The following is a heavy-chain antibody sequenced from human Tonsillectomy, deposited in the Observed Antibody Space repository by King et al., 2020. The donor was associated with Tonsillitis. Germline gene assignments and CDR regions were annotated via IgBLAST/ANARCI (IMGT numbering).Heavy chain of an antibody. J-gene: IGHJ4*02. Sequence: VQLVESGGGVVQPGRSLRLSCAASGFTFSSYAIHWVRQAPGKGLEWVALISYDATNKYYADSVKGRFTISRDNSKNTLYLQMNSLRTEDTAVDYCAASLNADYGDYASHYWGQGTLVTVSS. V-gene: IGHV3-30*01. CDR3: AASLNADYGDYASHY. D-gene: IGHD4-17*01. CDR1: GFTFSSYA. CDR2: ISYDATNK.